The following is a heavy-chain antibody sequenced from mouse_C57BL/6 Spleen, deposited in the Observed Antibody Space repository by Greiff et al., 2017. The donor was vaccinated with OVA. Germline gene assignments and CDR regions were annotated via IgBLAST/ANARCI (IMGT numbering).Heavy chain of an antibody. CDR1: GYAFSSSW. J-gene: IGHJ2*01. CDR3: ARGGGPY. V-gene: IGHV1-82*01. Sequence: QVQLQQSGPELVKPGASVKISCKASGYAFSSSWMNWVKQRPGKGLEWIGRIYPGDGDTNYNGKFKGKATLTADKSSSTAYMQLSSLTSEDSAVYFCARGGGPYWGQGTTLTVSS. CDR2: IYPGDGDT.